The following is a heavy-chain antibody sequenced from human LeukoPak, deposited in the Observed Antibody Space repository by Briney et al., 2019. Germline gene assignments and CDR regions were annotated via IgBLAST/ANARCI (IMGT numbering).Heavy chain of an antibody. J-gene: IGHJ2*01. Sequence: SETLSLTCALYGGSFSSYSWSWTWIRQTPEKGLEWIGEIIEKGNANYNPSLKSRVTIDLDTSKNQFSLKLTSMTAADTAMYYCARGYYPPRWYFDLWGRGTLVTVPS. CDR2: IIEKGNA. CDR1: GGSFSSYS. CDR3: ARGYYPPRWYFDL. V-gene: IGHV4-34*01. D-gene: IGHD3-10*01.